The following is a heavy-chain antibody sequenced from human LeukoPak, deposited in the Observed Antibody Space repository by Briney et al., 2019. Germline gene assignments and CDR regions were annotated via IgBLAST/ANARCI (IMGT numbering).Heavy chain of an antibody. Sequence: SETLSLTCTVSGGSISSGGYYWSWIRQPPGKGLEWIGYIYYSGTTSCNPSLKSRVTLSIDTSKNQFSLKLSSVTAADTAVYFCASGSTLIGYGMDVWGQGTTVTVSS. V-gene: IGHV4-30-4*01. J-gene: IGHJ6*02. D-gene: IGHD6-25*01. CDR3: ASGSTLIGYGMDV. CDR1: GGSISSGGYY. CDR2: IYYSGTT.